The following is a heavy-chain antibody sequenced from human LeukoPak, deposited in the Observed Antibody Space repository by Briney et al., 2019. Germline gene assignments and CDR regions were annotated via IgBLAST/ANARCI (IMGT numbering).Heavy chain of an antibody. CDR2: FDPEDGET. J-gene: IGHJ4*02. V-gene: IGHV1-24*01. Sequence: ASVKVSCKVSGYTLTELSMHWVGQAPGKGLEGMGGFDPEDGETIYAQKFQGRVTMTEDTSTDTAYMELSSLRSEDTAVYYCATGCSSSWYQDYWGQGTLVTVSS. CDR3: ATGCSSSWYQDY. CDR1: GYTLTELS. D-gene: IGHD6-13*01.